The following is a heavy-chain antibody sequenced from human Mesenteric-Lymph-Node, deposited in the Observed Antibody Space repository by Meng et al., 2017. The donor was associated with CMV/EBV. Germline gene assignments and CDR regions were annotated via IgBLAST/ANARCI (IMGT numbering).Heavy chain of an antibody. CDR1: GFTFSSYW. V-gene: IGHV3-74*01. J-gene: IGHJ4*02. D-gene: IGHD1-26*01. CDR3: ARDRGGSYYGGFDY. CDR2: INSDGSST. Sequence: GESLKISCAASGFTFSSYWMHWVRQAPGKGLVWVSRINSDGSSTSYADSVKGRFTISRDNAKNTLYLQMNSLRAEDTAVYYCARDRGGSYYGGFDYWGQGTLVTVSS.